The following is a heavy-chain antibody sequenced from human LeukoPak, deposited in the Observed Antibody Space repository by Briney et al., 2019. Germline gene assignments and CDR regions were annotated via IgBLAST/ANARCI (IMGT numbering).Heavy chain of an antibody. Sequence: GESLKISCKGSGYIFTTYWIAWVRRMPGKGLEWMGIIYPGDSDTRYSPSFQGQVTISADKSITTAYLQWSSLKASDTAIYYCARHLFSSGYFHLDYWGQGTLVTVSS. CDR3: ARHLFSSGYFHLDY. J-gene: IGHJ4*02. CDR2: IYPGDSDT. CDR1: GYIFTTYW. D-gene: IGHD3-22*01. V-gene: IGHV5-51*01.